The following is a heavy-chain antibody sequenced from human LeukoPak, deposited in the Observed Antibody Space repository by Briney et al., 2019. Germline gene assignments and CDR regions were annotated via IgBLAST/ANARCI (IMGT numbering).Heavy chain of an antibody. J-gene: IGHJ4*02. CDR3: ARDRPYYYDSSGYRS. Sequence: GGSLRFSCAASGFTFSSYSMNWVRQAPGKGLEWVSSISSSSSYIYYADSVKGRFTISRDNAKNSLYLQMNSLRAEDTAVYYCARDRPYYYDSSGYRSWGQGALVTVSS. V-gene: IGHV3-21*01. CDR1: GFTFSSYS. CDR2: ISSSSSYI. D-gene: IGHD3-22*01.